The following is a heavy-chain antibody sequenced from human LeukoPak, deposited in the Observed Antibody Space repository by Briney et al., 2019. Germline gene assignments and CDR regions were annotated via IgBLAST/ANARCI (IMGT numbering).Heavy chain of an antibody. V-gene: IGHV3-33*01. CDR1: GFTFSSYG. CDR3: ARVGGAAAGTLEH. D-gene: IGHD6-13*01. CDR2: IWYDGSNK. J-gene: IGHJ4*02. Sequence: GRSLRLSCAASGFTFSSYGMHWVHQAPGKGLEWVAVIWYDGSNKYYADSVKGRFTISRDNSKNTLYLQMNSLRAEDTAVYYCARVGGAAAGTLEHWGQGTLVTVSS.